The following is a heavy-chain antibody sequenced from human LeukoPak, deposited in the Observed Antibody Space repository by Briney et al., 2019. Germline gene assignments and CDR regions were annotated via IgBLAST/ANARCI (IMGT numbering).Heavy chain of an antibody. Sequence: RASVKVSCKASGYTFTSYGISWLRQAPGQGLEWMGWISAYNGNTNYAQKLQGRVTMTTDTSTSTAYMELRSLRSDDTAVYYCAGPNCSSTSCYSNYYYYGMDVWGQGTTVTVSS. D-gene: IGHD2-2*01. V-gene: IGHV1-18*01. CDR1: GYTFTSYG. CDR2: ISAYNGNT. CDR3: AGPNCSSTSCYSNYYYYGMDV. J-gene: IGHJ6*02.